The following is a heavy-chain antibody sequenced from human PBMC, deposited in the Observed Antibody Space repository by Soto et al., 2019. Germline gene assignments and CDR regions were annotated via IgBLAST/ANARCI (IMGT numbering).Heavy chain of an antibody. D-gene: IGHD4-17*01. CDR3: ARALTTVTTGYYYYYGMDV. V-gene: IGHV3-21*01. J-gene: IGHJ6*02. Sequence: LRLSCAASGFTFSSYSMNWVRQAPGKGLEWVSSISSSSSYIYYADSVEGRFTISRDNAKNSLYLQMNSLRAEDTAVYYCARALTTVTTGYYYYYGMDVWGQGTTVTVSS. CDR1: GFTFSSYS. CDR2: ISSSSSYI.